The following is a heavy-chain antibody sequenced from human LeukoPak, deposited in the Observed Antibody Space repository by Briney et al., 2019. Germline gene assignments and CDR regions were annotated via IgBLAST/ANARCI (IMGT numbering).Heavy chain of an antibody. Sequence: ASVKVSCKASGYTFTSYGISWVRQAPGQGLEWMGWISAYNGNTNYAQKLQGRVTMTTDTSTSTAYMELRSLRSDDAAVYYCARGQLVLRYYYGMDVWGQGTTVTVSS. CDR3: ARGQLVLRYYYGMDV. CDR2: ISAYNGNT. V-gene: IGHV1-18*01. D-gene: IGHD6-13*01. J-gene: IGHJ6*02. CDR1: GYTFTSYG.